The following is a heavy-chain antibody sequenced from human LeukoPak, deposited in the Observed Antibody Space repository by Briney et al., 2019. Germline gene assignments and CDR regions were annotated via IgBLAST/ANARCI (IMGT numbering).Heavy chain of an antibody. V-gene: IGHV4-30-4*02. CDR1: GGSISSDDYY. D-gene: IGHD6-6*01. Sequence: SETLSLTCTVSGGSISSDDYYWSWIRQPPGKGLEWIGYIYYSGITYYNPSLKSRVTISVDTSKNQFSLKLSSVTAADTAVYYCARVHESIDYWGQGTLVTVSS. CDR2: IYYSGIT. CDR3: ARVHESIDY. J-gene: IGHJ4*02.